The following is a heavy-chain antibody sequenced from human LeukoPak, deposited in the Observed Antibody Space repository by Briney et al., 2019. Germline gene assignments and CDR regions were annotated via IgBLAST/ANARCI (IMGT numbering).Heavy chain of an antibody. V-gene: IGHV1-46*01. CDR2: IKPGDSVT. CDR1: GYTFTTYY. CDR3: ARDRESEIGGAIAGHYMDV. D-gene: IGHD3-16*02. J-gene: IGHJ6*03. Sequence: ASVKVSCKASGYTFTTYYMHWVRQAPGQGLEWIGIIKPGDSVTSYSQNFKGRVTMTRDMSTTTVYMEMTSLRSDDTAVYYCARDRESEIGGAIAGHYMDVWGKGTTVTVSS.